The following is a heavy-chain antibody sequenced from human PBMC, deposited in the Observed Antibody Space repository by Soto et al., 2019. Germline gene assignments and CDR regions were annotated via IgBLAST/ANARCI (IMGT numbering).Heavy chain of an antibody. Sequence: QIPLVQSGAEVKKPGASVRVSCKASGYVFTNYGISWVRQAPGEGLEWMGWIAAYNGNTDYVQKLQDRVTMTTDTPTSTAHMGLRGLRSDDTAVYFCARDPNWNAPRQNTFDLWGQGTMVTVSS. CDR2: IAAYNGNT. D-gene: IGHD1-1*01. V-gene: IGHV1-18*01. CDR1: GYVFTNYG. J-gene: IGHJ3*01. CDR3: ARDPNWNAPRQNTFDL.